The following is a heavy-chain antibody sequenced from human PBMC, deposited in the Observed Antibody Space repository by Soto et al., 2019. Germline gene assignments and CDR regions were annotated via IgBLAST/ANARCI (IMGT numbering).Heavy chain of an antibody. V-gene: IGHV4-34*01. Sequence: PSEIRSLTWAVYGGPFSWYYWTWIREPPGKGLEWMGEINHTGSTKYNPSLKSRVTISLDTSKNQFSLSLRSVTAADTAVYYCARGREIFGAVTPFEYWGQGTKVTVSS. D-gene: IGHD3-3*01. CDR1: GGPFSWYY. CDR3: ARGREIFGAVTPFEY. J-gene: IGHJ4*02. CDR2: INHTGST.